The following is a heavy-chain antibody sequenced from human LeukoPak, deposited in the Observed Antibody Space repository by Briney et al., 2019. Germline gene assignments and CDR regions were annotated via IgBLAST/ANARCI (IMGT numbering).Heavy chain of an antibody. CDR3: ARDFLLWFGELPRWAFDI. Sequence: ASVKVSCKVSGYTLTELSMHWVRQAPGKGLEWMGGFDPEDGETIYAQKFQGRVTMTEDTSTDTAYMELSSLRSDDTAAYYCARDFLLWFGELPRWAFDIWGQGTMVTVSS. J-gene: IGHJ3*02. V-gene: IGHV1-24*01. CDR1: GYTLTELS. CDR2: FDPEDGET. D-gene: IGHD3-10*01.